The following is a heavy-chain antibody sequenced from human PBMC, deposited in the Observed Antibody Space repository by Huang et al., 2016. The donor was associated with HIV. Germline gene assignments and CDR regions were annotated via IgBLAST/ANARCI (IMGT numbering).Heavy chain of an antibody. D-gene: IGHD3-22*01. CDR2: INPSDGST. CDR3: ARDRDFYDSSGYWGFNYFDY. Sequence: QVQLVQSGAEVKKPGASVKVSCKASGYAFTSYYMHWVRQAPGQGLEWMGIINPSDGSTSYEQKFQGRGTTTRDTSTNTVFMELSSLRSEDTAVYYCARDRDFYDSSGYWGFNYFDYWGQGTLVTVSS. J-gene: IGHJ4*02. V-gene: IGHV1-46*01. CDR1: GYAFTSYY.